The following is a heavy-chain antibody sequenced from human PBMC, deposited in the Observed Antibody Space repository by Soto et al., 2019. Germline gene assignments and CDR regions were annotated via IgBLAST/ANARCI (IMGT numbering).Heavy chain of an antibody. D-gene: IGHD3-22*01. J-gene: IGHJ4*02. Sequence: ASVKVSCKASGYTFTSYAMHWVRQAPGQRLEWMGWINAGNGNTKYSQKFQGRVTITRDTSASTAYMELSSLRSEDTAVYYCARESYGYYYDSSGYYYGYWGQGTLVTVSS. V-gene: IGHV1-3*01. CDR1: GYTFTSYA. CDR3: ARESYGYYYDSSGYYYGY. CDR2: INAGNGNT.